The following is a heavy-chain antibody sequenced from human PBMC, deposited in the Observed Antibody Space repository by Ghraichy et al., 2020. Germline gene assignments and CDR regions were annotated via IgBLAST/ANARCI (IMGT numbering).Heavy chain of an antibody. Sequence: SETLSLTCTVSGGSVSSYYWTWIRQSPGRGLEWIGYIYHSGTTNYNSSLKSRVTISIDTSNNQFSLRLRSVSAADTAVYYCARGVYCGGNCHHYDSWGQGTLVTVSS. CDR3: ARGVYCGGNCHHYDS. CDR1: GGSVSSYY. J-gene: IGHJ4*02. V-gene: IGHV4-59*02. D-gene: IGHD2-21*01. CDR2: IYHSGTT.